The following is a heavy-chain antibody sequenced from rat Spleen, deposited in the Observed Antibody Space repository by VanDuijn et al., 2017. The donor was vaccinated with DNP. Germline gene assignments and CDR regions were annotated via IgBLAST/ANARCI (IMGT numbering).Heavy chain of an antibody. V-gene: IGHV5-7*01. CDR2: INPSGGST. Sequence: EVQLVESGGGLVQPGRSLKLSCAASGLTFSDYGMAWVRQAPKKGLEWVATINPSGGSTYYRDSVKGRFTISRDNARGTLYLQMNSLRSDDMATYYCARREDYYAMDAWGQGTSVTVSS. CDR1: GLTFSDYG. J-gene: IGHJ4*01. CDR3: ARREDYYAMDA. D-gene: IGHD1-11*01.